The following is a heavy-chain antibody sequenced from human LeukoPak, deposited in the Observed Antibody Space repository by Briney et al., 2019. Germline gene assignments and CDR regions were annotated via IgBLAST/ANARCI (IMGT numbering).Heavy chain of an antibody. D-gene: IGHD6-13*01. Sequence: GGSLRLSCAASGLTVSGNYMAWVRQAPGKGLEWVSVIYSGGSTYYADSVKGRFTISRDSSKNTLYLQMNSLRPEDTAVYYCARDPYTSSWYWAFDIWGQGTMATVSS. V-gene: IGHV3-66*02. CDR2: IYSGGST. CDR3: ARDPYTSSWYWAFDI. J-gene: IGHJ3*02. CDR1: GLTVSGNY.